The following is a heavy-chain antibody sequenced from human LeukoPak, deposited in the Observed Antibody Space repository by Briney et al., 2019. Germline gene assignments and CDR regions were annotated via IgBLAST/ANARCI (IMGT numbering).Heavy chain of an antibody. D-gene: IGHD2-15*01. J-gene: IGHJ3*02. CDR2: IYYSGST. CDR1: GGSVSGGIYY. V-gene: IGHV4-61*01. CDR3: AREGCSGGSCYGEGDAFDI. Sequence: SETLSLTCTVSGGSVSGGIYYWSWIRQPPGKGLEWIGYIYYSGSTNYNPTLKSRVTISVDTSKNQFSLKLSSVTAADTAVYYCAREGCSGGSCYGEGDAFDIWGQGTMVTVSS.